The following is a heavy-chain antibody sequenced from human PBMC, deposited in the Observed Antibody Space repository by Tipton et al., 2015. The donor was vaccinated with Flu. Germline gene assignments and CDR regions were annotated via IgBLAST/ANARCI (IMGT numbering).Heavy chain of an antibody. Sequence: TLSLTCTVSGGSISSSSYYWGWIRQPPGKGLEWIGSIYYSGSTYYNPSLKSRVTISVDTSKNHFSLKPSSVTAADTAVYYCARYGGGWYAFDIWGQGTMVTVSS. CDR2: IYYSGST. CDR1: GGSISSSSYY. V-gene: IGHV4-39*07. J-gene: IGHJ3*02. CDR3: ARYGGGWYAFDI. D-gene: IGHD6-19*01.